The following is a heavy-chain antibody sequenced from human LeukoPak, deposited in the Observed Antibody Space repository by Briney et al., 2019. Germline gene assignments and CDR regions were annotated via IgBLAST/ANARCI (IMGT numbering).Heavy chain of an antibody. J-gene: IGHJ4*02. CDR3: ARGARVGATLGFDY. CDR2: IIPILGIA. D-gene: IGHD1-26*01. Sequence: ASVKVSCKASGGTFSSYAISWVRQAPGQGLEWMGRIIPILGIANYAQKFQGRVTITADKSTSTAYMELSSLRSEDTAVYYCARGARVGATLGFDYWGQGTLVTVSS. CDR1: GGTFSSYA. V-gene: IGHV1-69*04.